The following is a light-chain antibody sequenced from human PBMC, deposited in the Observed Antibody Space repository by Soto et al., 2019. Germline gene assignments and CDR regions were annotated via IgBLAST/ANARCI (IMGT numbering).Light chain of an antibody. CDR3: QQYGSSPRT. CDR2: GAS. V-gene: IGKV3-20*01. CDR1: QSVRSSY. Sequence: EFVLTQSPGTLSLSPGERATLSCRASQSVRSSYLAWYQQKPGQAPRLLIYGASSRATGIPDRFSGSGSGTDFTLTISRLEPEDFAVYYCQQYGSSPRTFGQGTKVDIK. J-gene: IGKJ1*01.